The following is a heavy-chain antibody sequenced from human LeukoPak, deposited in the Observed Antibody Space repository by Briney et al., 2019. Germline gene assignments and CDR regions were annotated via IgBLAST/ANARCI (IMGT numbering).Heavy chain of an antibody. CDR3: AKYYYDSSGYYLPYYYYYMDV. Sequence: GGSLRLSCAASGFTFSSYSMNWVRQAPGKGLEWASYISSSSSAIYYADSVKGRFTISRDNSKNTLYLQMNSLRAEDTAVYYCAKYYYDSSGYYLPYYYYYMDVWGKGTTVTVSS. CDR2: ISSSSSAI. V-gene: IGHV3-48*01. D-gene: IGHD3-22*01. J-gene: IGHJ6*03. CDR1: GFTFSSYS.